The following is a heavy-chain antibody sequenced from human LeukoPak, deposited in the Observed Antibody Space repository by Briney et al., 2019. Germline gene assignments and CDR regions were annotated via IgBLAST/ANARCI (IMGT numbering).Heavy chain of an antibody. V-gene: IGHV1-18*01. CDR1: GYTFTSYG. CDR2: ISAYNGNT. Sequence: ASVKVSCKASGYTFTSYGISWVRQAPGQGLEWMGWISAYNGNTNYAQKLQGRVTMTTDTSTSTTYMELRSLRSDDTAVYYCANSGSYGPYFDYWGQGTLVTVSS. J-gene: IGHJ4*02. CDR3: ANSGSYGPYFDY. D-gene: IGHD1-26*01.